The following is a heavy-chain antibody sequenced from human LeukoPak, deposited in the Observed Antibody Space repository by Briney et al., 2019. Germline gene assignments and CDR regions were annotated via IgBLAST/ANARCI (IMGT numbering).Heavy chain of an antibody. V-gene: IGHV4-4*07. D-gene: IGHD5-24*01. CDR2: IYASGNT. CDR1: GGSVDAHN. Sequence: SETLSLTCAVSGGSVDAHNWGWIRQPAGKGLEWIGRIYASGNTNYNPSLKGRVTMSVDTSKNQFSLKLSSVTAADTAVYYCAKFEDGQYNWFDRWGQGTLVTVSS. CDR3: AKFEDGQYNWFDR. J-gene: IGHJ5*02.